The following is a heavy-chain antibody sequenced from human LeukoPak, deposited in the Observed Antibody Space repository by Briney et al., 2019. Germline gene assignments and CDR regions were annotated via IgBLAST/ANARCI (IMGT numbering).Heavy chain of an antibody. CDR2: ISAYNGNT. Sequence: VASVKVSCKASGYTFTSYGISWVRQASGQGLEWMGWISAYNGNTNYAQKLQGRVTMTTDTSTSTAYMELRSLRSDDTAVYYCARWYNCSGGSCSDHDAFDIWGQGTMVTVSS. V-gene: IGHV1-18*01. CDR1: GYTFTSYG. CDR3: ARWYNCSGGSCSDHDAFDI. J-gene: IGHJ3*02. D-gene: IGHD2-15*01.